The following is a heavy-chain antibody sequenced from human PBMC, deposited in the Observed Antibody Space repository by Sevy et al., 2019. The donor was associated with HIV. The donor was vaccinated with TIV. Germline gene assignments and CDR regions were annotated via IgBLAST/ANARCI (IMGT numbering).Heavy chain of an antibody. CDR2: VDPEDGET. Sequence: ASVKVSCKVSGYTLTKLPMHWVRQAPGKGLEWMGGVDPEDGETIYAQRFQGRVTMTEDTSTATAYMELSSLRSEDTAVYYCATLDFWSENPFYGTDVWGQGTTVTVSS. D-gene: IGHD3-3*01. V-gene: IGHV1-24*01. J-gene: IGHJ6*02. CDR1: GYTLTKLP. CDR3: ATLDFWSENPFYGTDV.